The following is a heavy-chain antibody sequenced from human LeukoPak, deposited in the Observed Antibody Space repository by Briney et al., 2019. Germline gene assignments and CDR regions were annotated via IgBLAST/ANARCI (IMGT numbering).Heavy chain of an antibody. CDR1: GYTFTGYY. D-gene: IGHD1-26*01. CDR2: INPNSGGT. Sequence: ASVKVSCKASGYTFTGYYMHWVRQAPGQGLEWMGWINPNSGGTNYAQKFQGRVTMTRDTSISTAYMELSRLRSDDTAVYYCARARPYGSGSYRDYWGRGTLVTVSS. J-gene: IGHJ4*02. V-gene: IGHV1-2*02. CDR3: ARARPYGSGSYRDY.